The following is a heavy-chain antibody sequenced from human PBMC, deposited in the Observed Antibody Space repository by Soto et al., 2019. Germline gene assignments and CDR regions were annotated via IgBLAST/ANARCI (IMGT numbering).Heavy chain of an antibody. CDR1: GFSISSGYY. D-gene: IGHD2-21*01. CDR3: ASYSLYGMDV. Sequence: SETLSLTCAVSGFSISSGYYWVWIRQPPGKGLEWIATIYHNGRIYYNPSLKSRVTMSLDTPKNQFSLRVGSVTAADPAVYYCASYSLYGMDVWGQGTTVTVYS. CDR2: IYHNGRI. J-gene: IGHJ6*01. V-gene: IGHV4-38-2*01.